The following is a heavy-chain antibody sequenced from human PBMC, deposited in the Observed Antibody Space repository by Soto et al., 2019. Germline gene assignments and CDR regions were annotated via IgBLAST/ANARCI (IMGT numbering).Heavy chain of an antibody. V-gene: IGHV1-3*01. J-gene: IGHJ4*02. Sequence: QVQLVQSGAEVKKPGASVKVSCKASGYTFTSYAMHWVRQAPGQRLEWMGWINAGNGNTKYSQKFQRRVTITRDNSASTAYMELSSLRSEDTAVYYCARADSLWFGDPPAGYWGQGTLVTVSS. D-gene: IGHD3-10*01. CDR3: ARADSLWFGDPPAGY. CDR2: INAGNGNT. CDR1: GYTFTSYA.